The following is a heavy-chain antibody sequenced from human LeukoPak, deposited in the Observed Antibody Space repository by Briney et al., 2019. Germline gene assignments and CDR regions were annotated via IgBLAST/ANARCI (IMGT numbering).Heavy chain of an antibody. CDR2: VHHTGAT. J-gene: IGHJ4*02. Sequence: SETLSLTCSVSGISLSPSYWSWIRQSAGKGLEWIGYVHHTGATDYNLSLESRVTISIDTSRNRFSLKLNSVTTADTAVYYCARDRYRSAGTYPLDYWGQGILVTVSS. CDR3: ARDRYRSAGTYPLDY. D-gene: IGHD3-10*01. CDR1: GISLSPSY. V-gene: IGHV4-59*01.